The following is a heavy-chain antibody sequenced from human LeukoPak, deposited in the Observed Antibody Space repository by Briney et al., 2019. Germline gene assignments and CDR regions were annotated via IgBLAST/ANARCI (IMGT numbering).Heavy chain of an antibody. D-gene: IGHD1-1*01. CDR3: ISGGGTADY. V-gene: IGHV3-15*01. CDR2: TKIKTDDGTP. Sequence: GGSLRLSCAASRFTFSNAWMNWMGWVRQAPGKGLEWVGLTKIKTDDGTPDYAALVKGRFTISRDDSKNTVYLEMNSLETEDTAVYYCISGGGTADYWGQGTLVSVSS. CDR1: RFTFSNAW. J-gene: IGHJ4*02.